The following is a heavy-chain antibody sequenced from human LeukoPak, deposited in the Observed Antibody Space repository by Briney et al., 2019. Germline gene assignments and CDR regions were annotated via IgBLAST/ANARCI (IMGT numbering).Heavy chain of an antibody. CDR3: TTYMVRGNSFYGMDV. J-gene: IGHJ6*02. CDR2: IKSKTEGGTV. CDR1: GLTFTNAW. D-gene: IGHD3-10*01. Sequence: GGSLRLSCAVSGLTFTNAWMSWVRQAPGKGLEWVGRIKSKTEGGTVEYAAPVKGRFTVLRDDSRNILYLQMNSLKPEDTAAYYCTTYMVRGNSFYGMDVWGQGTTVTVS. V-gene: IGHV3-15*01.